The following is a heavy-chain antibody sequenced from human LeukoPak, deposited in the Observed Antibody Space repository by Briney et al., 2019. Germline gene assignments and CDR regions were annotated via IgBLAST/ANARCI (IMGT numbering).Heavy chain of an antibody. D-gene: IGHD5-12*01. Sequence: ASVKVSCKVSGYTLTELSMHWVRQAPGKGLEWMGGFDPEDGETIYAQKFQGRVTMTEDTSTDTAYMELSSLRSEDTVVYYCATASRGLLWLRREYYYYGMDVWGQGTTVTVSS. CDR1: GYTLTELS. J-gene: IGHJ6*02. V-gene: IGHV1-24*01. CDR3: ATASRGLLWLRREYYYYGMDV. CDR2: FDPEDGET.